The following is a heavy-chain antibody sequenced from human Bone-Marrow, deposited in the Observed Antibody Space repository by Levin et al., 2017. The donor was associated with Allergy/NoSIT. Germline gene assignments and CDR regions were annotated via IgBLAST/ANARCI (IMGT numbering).Heavy chain of an antibody. D-gene: IGHD3-16*01. V-gene: IGHV1-69*02. CDR2: IIPILGIA. CDR1: GGTFSSYT. J-gene: IGHJ6*03. CDR3: ARSRLGATTTPSYYYYYMDV. Sequence: ASVKVSCKASGGTFSSYTISWVRQAPGQGLEWMGRIIPILGIANYAQKFQGRVTITADKSTSTAYMELSSLRSEDTAVYYCARSRLGATTTPSYYYYYMDVWGKGTTVTVSS.